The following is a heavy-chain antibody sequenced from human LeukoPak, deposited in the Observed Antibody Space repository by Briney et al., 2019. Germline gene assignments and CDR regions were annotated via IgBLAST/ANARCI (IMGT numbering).Heavy chain of an antibody. CDR3: ARYWYSSSHRGNVDP. D-gene: IGHD6-13*01. V-gene: IGHV3-7*01. Sequence: GGSLRLSCAASGFTFSSYWMSWVRQAPGKGLEWVANIKQDGSEKYYVDSVKGRFTISRDNAKNSLYLQMNSLRAEDTAVYYCARYWYSSSHRGNVDPWGQGTLVTVST. CDR2: IKQDGSEK. CDR1: GFTFSSYW. J-gene: IGHJ5*02.